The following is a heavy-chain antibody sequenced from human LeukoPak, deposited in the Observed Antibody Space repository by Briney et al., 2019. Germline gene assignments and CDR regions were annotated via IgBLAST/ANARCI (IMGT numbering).Heavy chain of an antibody. V-gene: IGHV3-53*01. J-gene: IGHJ4*02. CDR3: ARDLAY. Sequence: GGSLRLSCAVSGFILSSNHMSWVRQAPGKGLEWVSVIYRGGSTAYADPVKGRFTISRDNSKNTLYLQMNSLRVENTAVYYCARDLAYWGQGTLVTVSS. CDR2: IYRGGST. CDR1: GFILSSNH.